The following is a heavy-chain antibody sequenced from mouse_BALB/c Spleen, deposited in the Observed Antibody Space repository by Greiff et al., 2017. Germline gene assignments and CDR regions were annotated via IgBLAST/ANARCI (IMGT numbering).Heavy chain of an antibody. CDR3: ARQGDYGYYAMDY. Sequence: EVQVVESGGGLVQPGGSLKLSCAASGFTFSSYTMSWVRQTPEKRLEWVAYISNGGGSTYYPDTVKGRFTISRDNAKNTLYLQMSSLKSEDTAMYYCARQGDYGYYAMDYWGQGTSVTVSS. J-gene: IGHJ4*01. CDR2: ISNGGGST. V-gene: IGHV5-12-2*01. D-gene: IGHD1-2*01. CDR1: GFTFSSYT.